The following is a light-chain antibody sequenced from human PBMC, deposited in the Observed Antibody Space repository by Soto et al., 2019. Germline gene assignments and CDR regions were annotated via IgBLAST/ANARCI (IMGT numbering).Light chain of an antibody. V-gene: IGLV2-14*03. J-gene: IGLJ1*01. CDR2: DVT. CDR1: SNDIGGYNY. CDR3: SSHSSTTTRLI. Sequence: QSALTQPASVSGSPGQSITIPCTGTSNDIGGYNYVSWYQQFPGKAPKLIIYDVTNRPSGVSFRFSGSKSGNTASLTISGLPAADDAGSHCSSHSSTTTRLIFGAGTKLTV.